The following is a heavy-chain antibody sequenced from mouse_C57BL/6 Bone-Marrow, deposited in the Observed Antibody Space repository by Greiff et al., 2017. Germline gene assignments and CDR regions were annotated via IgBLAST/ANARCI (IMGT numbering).Heavy chain of an antibody. D-gene: IGHD1-1*01. CDR3: ARGYYGSLYFDY. CDR2: IHPNSGST. CDR1: GYTFTSYW. Sequence: QVQLQQPGAELVKPGASVKLSCKASGYTFTSYWMHWVKQRPGQGLEWIGMIHPNSGSTNYNEKFKRKATLTVDKSSSTAYMQLSSLSSEDAAVYYCARGYYGSLYFDYWGKGTTLTVAS. V-gene: IGHV1-64*01. J-gene: IGHJ2*01.